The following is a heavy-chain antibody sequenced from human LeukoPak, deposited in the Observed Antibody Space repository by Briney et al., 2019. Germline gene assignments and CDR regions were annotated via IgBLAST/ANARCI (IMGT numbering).Heavy chain of an antibody. CDR2: ISSSGSTI. V-gene: IGHV3-11*01. D-gene: IGHD3-10*01. Sequence: GGSLRLSCAASGFTFSAYYMSWIRQAPGKGLEWVSYISSSGSTIYYADSVKGRFTISRDNAKNSLYLQMNSLRAEDTAVYYCASVLWSGDPPHYWGQGSLVTVSS. CDR1: GFTFSAYY. J-gene: IGHJ4*02. CDR3: ASVLWSGDPPHY.